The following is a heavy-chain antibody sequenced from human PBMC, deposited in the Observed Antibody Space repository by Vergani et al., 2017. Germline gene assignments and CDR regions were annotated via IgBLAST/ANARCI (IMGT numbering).Heavy chain of an antibody. CDR1: GGSISSSSYY. Sequence: QLQLQESGPGLVKPSETLSLTCTVSGGSISSSSYYWGWIRQPPGKGLEWIGSIYYSGSTYYNPSLKSRVTISVDTSKNQFSLKLSSGTAADTAVYYCASPLNWNSVVDYWGQGTLVTVSS. CDR2: IYYSGST. CDR3: ASPLNWNSVVDY. J-gene: IGHJ4*02. V-gene: IGHV4-39*01. D-gene: IGHD1-7*01.